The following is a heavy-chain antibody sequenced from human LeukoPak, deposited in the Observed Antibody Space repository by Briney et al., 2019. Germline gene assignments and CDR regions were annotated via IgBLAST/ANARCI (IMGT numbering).Heavy chain of an antibody. Sequence: PGGSLRLSCAASGFSFSNHGIHWVRQAPGKGLEWVSLIWYDGSNKYFADSVKGRFTISRDNSKNTLYLEMNSLRVEDTAVYYCSCDGAYGSGSSPPYYYYMDVWGKGTTVTVSS. CDR3: SCDGAYGSGSSPPYYYYMDV. D-gene: IGHD3-10*01. CDR1: GFSFSNHG. J-gene: IGHJ6*03. CDR2: IWYDGSNK. V-gene: IGHV3-30*02.